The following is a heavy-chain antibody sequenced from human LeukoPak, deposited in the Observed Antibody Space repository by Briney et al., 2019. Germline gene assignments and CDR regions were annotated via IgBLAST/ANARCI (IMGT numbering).Heavy chain of an antibody. CDR1: GGSISSYY. V-gene: IGHV4-59*08. Sequence: SETLSLTCTVSGGSISSYYWSWIRQPPGKGLEWIGYIYYSGSTNYNPSLKSRVTISVDTSKNQFSLKLSSVTAADTAVYYCARQYYYDSRGYYYVGAFDIWGQGTMVTVSS. CDR2: IYYSGST. CDR3: ARQYYYDSRGYYYVGAFDI. D-gene: IGHD3-22*01. J-gene: IGHJ3*02.